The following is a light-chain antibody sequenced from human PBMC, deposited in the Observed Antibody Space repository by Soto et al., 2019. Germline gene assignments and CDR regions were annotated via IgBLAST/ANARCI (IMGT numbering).Light chain of an antibody. CDR3: QQSYSTLGTT. V-gene: IGKV1-39*01. J-gene: IGKJ3*01. CDR1: QSISSY. CDR2: AAS. Sequence: DIPMTQSPSSLSASVGDRVTITCRASQSISSYLNWYQQKPGKAPKLLIYAASSLQSGVPSRFSGSGSATDFTLTISSLQPEDFATYYCQQSYSTLGTTFGPGTKVDIK.